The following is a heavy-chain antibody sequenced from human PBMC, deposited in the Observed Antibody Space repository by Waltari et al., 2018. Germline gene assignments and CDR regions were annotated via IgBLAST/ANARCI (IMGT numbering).Heavy chain of an antibody. CDR2: ISAYNGNT. Sequence: QVQLVQSGAEVKKPGASVKVSCKASGYTFTSYGISWVRQAPGQGLEWMGWISAYNGNTNYAQKIQGRVTRTTDTSTSTAYMELRSLRSDDTAVYYCARDPSSSPGGVYYYGMDVWGQGTTVTVSS. CDR3: ARDPSSSPGGVYYYGMDV. CDR1: GYTFTSYG. D-gene: IGHD6-13*01. J-gene: IGHJ6*02. V-gene: IGHV1-18*01.